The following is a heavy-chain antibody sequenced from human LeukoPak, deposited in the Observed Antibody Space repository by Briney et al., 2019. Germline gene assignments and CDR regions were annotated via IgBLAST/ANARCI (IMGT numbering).Heavy chain of an antibody. Sequence: SETLSLACTVSGGSISSSSYYWGWIRQPPEKGLEWIGSIYYSGSTYYNPSLKSRVTISVDTSKNQFSLKLSSVTAADTAVYYCARPVTSVYYYDSSGYLDDAFDIWGQGTMVTVSS. CDR1: GGSISSSSYY. CDR3: ARPVTSVYYYDSSGYLDDAFDI. CDR2: IYYSGST. V-gene: IGHV4-39*01. J-gene: IGHJ3*02. D-gene: IGHD3-22*01.